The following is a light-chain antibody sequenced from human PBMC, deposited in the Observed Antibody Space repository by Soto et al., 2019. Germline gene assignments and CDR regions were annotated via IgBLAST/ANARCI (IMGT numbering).Light chain of an antibody. CDR2: DAS. V-gene: IGKV3-15*01. J-gene: IGKJ1*01. Sequence: EIVMTQSPATLSVSPGERATLSCRASQRVSRNLAWYQQKPCQAPRLLIYDASTRATGIPDRFSGSGSETEFTLTISSLQSEDYAIYYGQQYNNWPTWTFGQGTKVDIK. CDR3: QQYNNWPTWT. CDR1: QRVSRN.